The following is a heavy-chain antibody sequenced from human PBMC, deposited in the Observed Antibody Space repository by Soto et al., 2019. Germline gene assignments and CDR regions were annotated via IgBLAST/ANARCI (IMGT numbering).Heavy chain of an antibody. CDR3: ARGMTTVTTLDY. CDR1: GGSISSDGYY. Sequence: SETLSLTCTVSGGSISSDGYYWSWIRQHPGKGLEWIGYIYYSGSTYYNPSLKSRVTISVDRSKNQFSLKLSSVTAADTAVYYCARGMTTVTTLDYWGQGTLVTVSS. J-gene: IGHJ4*02. D-gene: IGHD4-17*01. V-gene: IGHV4-31*03. CDR2: IYYSGST.